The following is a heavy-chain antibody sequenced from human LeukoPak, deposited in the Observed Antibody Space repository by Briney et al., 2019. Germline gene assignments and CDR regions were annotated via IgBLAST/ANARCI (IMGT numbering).Heavy chain of an antibody. V-gene: IGHV1-2*02. J-gene: IGHJ4*02. D-gene: IGHD4-17*01. CDR2: INPNSGGT. Sequence: ASVKVSCKASGGAFSSYAISWVRQAPGQGLEWGWWINPNSGGTNYAQKFQGRVTMTRDTSISTAYMELSRLRSDDTAVYYCARGGGGDDYGDYVDFWGQGTLVTVSS. CDR3: ARGGGGDDYGDYVDF. CDR1: GGAFSSYA.